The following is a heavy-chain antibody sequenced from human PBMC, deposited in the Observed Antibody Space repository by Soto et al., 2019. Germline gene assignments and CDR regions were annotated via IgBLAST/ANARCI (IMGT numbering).Heavy chain of an antibody. CDR3: ASESTVTKNPYYYGMDV. D-gene: IGHD4-4*01. J-gene: IGHJ6*02. Sequence: SETLSLTCAVYGGSFSGYYWGWIRQPPGKGLEWIGSIYYSGSTYYNPSLKSRVTISVDTSKNQFSLKLSSVTAADTAVYYCASESTVTKNPYYYGMDVWGQGTTVTVSS. CDR2: IYYSGST. CDR1: GGSFSGYY. V-gene: IGHV4-39*01.